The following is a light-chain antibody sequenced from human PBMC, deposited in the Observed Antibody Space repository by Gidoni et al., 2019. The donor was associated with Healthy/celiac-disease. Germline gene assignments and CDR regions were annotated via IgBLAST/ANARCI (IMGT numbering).Light chain of an antibody. CDR3: QQRSNWPT. J-gene: IGKJ5*01. V-gene: IGKV3-11*01. CDR1: QRVSSY. CDR2: DAS. Sequence: EIVLTQSPATLSLSLGERATLSCRASQRVSSYLAWYQQKPGQAPRLLIYDASNRATGIPARFSGSGSGTDFTLTISSLEPEDFAVYYCQQRSNWPTFGQGTRLEIK.